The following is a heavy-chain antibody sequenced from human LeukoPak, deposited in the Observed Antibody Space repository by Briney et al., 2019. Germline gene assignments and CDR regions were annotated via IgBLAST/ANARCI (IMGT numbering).Heavy chain of an antibody. J-gene: IGHJ6*03. CDR2: INHSGST. Sequence: ASETLSLTCTVSGGSISSSSYYWGWIRQPPGKGLEWIGEINHSGSTNYNQSLKSLVTISVDTSKNQFSLKLSSVTAADTAVYYCARERVGYCSSTSCFALKYYYYYMDVWGKGTTVTISS. CDR1: GGSISSSSYY. V-gene: IGHV4-39*07. CDR3: ARERVGYCSSTSCFALKYYYYYMDV. D-gene: IGHD2-2*03.